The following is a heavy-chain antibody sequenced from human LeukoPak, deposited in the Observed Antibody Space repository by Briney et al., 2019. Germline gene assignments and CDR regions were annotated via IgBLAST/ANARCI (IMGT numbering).Heavy chain of an antibody. V-gene: IGHV1-69*13. J-gene: IGHJ4*02. Sequence: SVKVSCKASGDTFSSHSLSWVRQAPGQGLEWMGRIISVFGTTNYAQKFQGRLTISADESSRTAYMELSSLRSEDTAVYYCATARGWYNIDYWGQGTLVTVSS. CDR2: IISVFGTT. D-gene: IGHD6-19*01. CDR1: GDTFSSHS. CDR3: ATARGWYNIDY.